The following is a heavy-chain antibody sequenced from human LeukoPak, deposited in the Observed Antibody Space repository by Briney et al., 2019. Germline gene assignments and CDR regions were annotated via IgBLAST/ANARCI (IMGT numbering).Heavy chain of an antibody. CDR3: ARDSNGIAVAGPGNFDY. CDR2: IYTSGST. Sequence: SETLSLTCTVSGGSISSYYWSWIRQPAGKGLEWIGRIYTSGSTNYNPSLKSRVTMSVDTSKNQFSLKLSSVTAADTAVYYCARDSNGIAVAGPGNFDYWGQGTLVTVSS. V-gene: IGHV4-4*07. J-gene: IGHJ4*02. D-gene: IGHD6-19*01. CDR1: GGSISSYY.